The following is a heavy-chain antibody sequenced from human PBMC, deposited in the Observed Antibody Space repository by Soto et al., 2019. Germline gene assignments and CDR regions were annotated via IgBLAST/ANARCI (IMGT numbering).Heavy chain of an antibody. CDR1: GFTFSDYY. CDR3: VKTSKRGTLSRFFEWWVMDV. J-gene: IGHJ6*02. Sequence: GGSLRLSCTASGFTFSDYYMSWIRQAPRKGLEWLSYISSSSYTNYADSVKGRCIISRDYAKKSLYLQMNSLSAEDTAVYYCVKTSKRGTLSRFFEWWVMDVWGQGATVT. D-gene: IGHD3-3*01. CDR2: ISSSSYT. V-gene: IGHV3-11*06.